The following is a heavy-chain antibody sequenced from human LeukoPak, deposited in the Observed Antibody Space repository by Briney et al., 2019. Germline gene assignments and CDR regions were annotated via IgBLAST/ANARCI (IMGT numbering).Heavy chain of an antibody. J-gene: IGHJ3*02. CDR2: IYYSGST. Sequence: PSETLSLTCTVSGGSISSYYWSWIRQPPGKGLEWIGYIYYSGSTNYNPSLKSRVTISVDTSKNQFSLKLSSVTAADTAVYYCASNYYDSSGYYHDAIDIWGQGTMVTVSS. V-gene: IGHV4-59*01. D-gene: IGHD3-22*01. CDR1: GGSISSYY. CDR3: ASNYYDSSGYYHDAIDI.